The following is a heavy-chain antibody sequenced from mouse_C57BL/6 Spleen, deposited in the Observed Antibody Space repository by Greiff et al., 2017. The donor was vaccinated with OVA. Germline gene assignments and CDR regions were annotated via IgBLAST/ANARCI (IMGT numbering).Heavy chain of an antibody. CDR3: ARKGKSSGYRFDY. Sequence: QVQLQQPGTELVKPGASVKLSCKASGYTFTSYWMHWVKQRPGQGLEWIGNINPSNGGTNYNEKFKGKATLTVDKSSSTAYMQLSSLTSEDSAVYYCARKGKSSGYRFDYWGQGTTLTVSS. D-gene: IGHD3-2*02. J-gene: IGHJ2*01. CDR2: INPSNGGT. CDR1: GYTFTSYW. V-gene: IGHV1-53*01.